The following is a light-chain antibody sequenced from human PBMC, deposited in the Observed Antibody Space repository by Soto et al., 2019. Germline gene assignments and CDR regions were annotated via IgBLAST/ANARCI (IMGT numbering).Light chain of an antibody. CDR3: QQLDNFPRT. J-gene: IGKJ1*01. V-gene: IGKV1-9*01. Sequence: DIQLTQSPSFLSASIGDRVTITCRASQGISSHLAWYQQKAGKAPKLVIYSASILESGVPSRFSGSGYGTEFSLTISSLQPEDFATYYCQQLDNFPRTFGQGTKVEI. CDR1: QGISSH. CDR2: SAS.